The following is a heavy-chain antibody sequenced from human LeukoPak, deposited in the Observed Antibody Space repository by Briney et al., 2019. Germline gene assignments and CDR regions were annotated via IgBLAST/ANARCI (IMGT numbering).Heavy chain of an antibody. J-gene: IGHJ3*02. V-gene: IGHV3-9*01. Sequence: GGSLRLSCAASGFTFSSYAMSWVRQAPGKGLEWVSGISWNSGSIGYADSVKGRVTISRDNAKNSLYLQMNSLRAEDTALYYCAKDRLRQAAGDDAFDIWGQGTMVTVSS. CDR3: AKDRLRQAAGDDAFDI. CDR2: ISWNSGSI. CDR1: GFTFSSYA. D-gene: IGHD6-13*01.